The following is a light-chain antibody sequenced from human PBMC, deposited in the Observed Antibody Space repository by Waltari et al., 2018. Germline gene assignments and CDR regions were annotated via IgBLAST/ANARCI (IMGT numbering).Light chain of an antibody. Sequence: DIQMTQSPSSLSASVGQRVTISCQANQDISNYLNWYQQKPGQAPKLLIYDASNLETGVPSKFSGSGSGTHFTFTISSLQPEDIATYYCQQYDAVSITFGQGTRLDIK. CDR3: QQYDAVSIT. V-gene: IGKV1-33*01. CDR1: QDISNY. CDR2: DAS. J-gene: IGKJ5*01.